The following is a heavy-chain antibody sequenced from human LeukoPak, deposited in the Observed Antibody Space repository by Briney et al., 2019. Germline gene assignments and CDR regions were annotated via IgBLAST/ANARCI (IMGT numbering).Heavy chain of an antibody. V-gene: IGHV3-23*01. D-gene: IGHD2-2*01. CDR3: AKEPREYCSSTNCPNWFDS. Sequence: SGGSLRLSCAASGFTFNNYAMSWVRQAPGKGLEWVSAISPSGGTTYYADSVKGRFTISRDNSENTLFLQMNSLRAEDTAVYYCAKEPREYCSSTNCPNWFDSWGQGTLVTVSS. CDR1: GFTFNNYA. J-gene: IGHJ5*01. CDR2: ISPSGGTT.